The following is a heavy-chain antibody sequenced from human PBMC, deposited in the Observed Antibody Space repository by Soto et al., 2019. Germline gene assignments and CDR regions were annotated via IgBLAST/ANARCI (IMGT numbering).Heavy chain of an antibody. V-gene: IGHV4-34*01. CDR1: GGSFSGYY. CDR2: INHSGST. Sequence: SETLSLTCAVYGGSFSGYYWSWIRQPPGKGLEWIGEINHSGSTNYNPSLKSRVTISVDTSKNQFSLKLNSVTAADTAVYYCARDRRPFDYWGQGTLVTVSS. CDR3: ARDRRPFDY. J-gene: IGHJ4*02.